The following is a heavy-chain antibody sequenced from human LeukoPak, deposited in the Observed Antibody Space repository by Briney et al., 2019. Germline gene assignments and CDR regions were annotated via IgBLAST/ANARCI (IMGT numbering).Heavy chain of an antibody. CDR2: ISSDGSVT. D-gene: IGHD2-21*02. CDR3: VRGSLRLPRSTPDY. J-gene: IGHJ4*02. Sequence: GGPLRLSCAVSGFSFTNYWMHWVRQDPGKGLVWVSYISSDGSVTKYADSVKGRFTISRDNAVNTLYLQMNSLRVEDTAVYYCVRGSLRLPRSTPDYWGQGTLVTVSS. V-gene: IGHV3-74*03. CDR1: GFSFTNYW.